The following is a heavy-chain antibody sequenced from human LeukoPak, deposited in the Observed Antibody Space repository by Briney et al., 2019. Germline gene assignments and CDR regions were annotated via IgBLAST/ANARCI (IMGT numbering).Heavy chain of an antibody. CDR1: GFTFSSYL. Sequence: GGSLRLSCAASGFTFSSYLVHWVRQPPGRRLVWVSRINTDGSSTSYADSLTGRFTISRDNAKNTLYLQMNSLRAEDTAVYCTARWTNWAFSYGFDIWGQGTMVTVSS. V-gene: IGHV3-74*01. J-gene: IGHJ3*02. CDR2: INTDGSST. D-gene: IGHD7-27*01. CDR3: ARWTNWAFSYGFDI.